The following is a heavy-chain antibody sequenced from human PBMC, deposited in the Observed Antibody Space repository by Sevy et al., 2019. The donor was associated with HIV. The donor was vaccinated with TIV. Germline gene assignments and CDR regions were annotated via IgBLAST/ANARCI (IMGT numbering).Heavy chain of an antibody. J-gene: IGHJ5*02. CDR1: GFTFSSYS. V-gene: IGHV3-21*01. Sequence: GGSLRLSCAASGFTFSSYSMNWVRQAPGKGLEWVSSISSSSSYIYYADSVKGRFTISRDNAKNSLYRQMNSLGAEDTAVYYCAAGTVVTPYWFDPWGQGTLVTVSS. CDR3: AAGTVVTPYWFDP. CDR2: ISSSSSYI. D-gene: IGHD2-21*02.